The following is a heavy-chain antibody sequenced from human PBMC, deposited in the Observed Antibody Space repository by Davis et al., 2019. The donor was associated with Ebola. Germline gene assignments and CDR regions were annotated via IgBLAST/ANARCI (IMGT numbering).Heavy chain of an antibody. CDR3: ARGDMSAVGSDC. CDR2: LNTNTGNP. V-gene: IGHV7-4-1*02. D-gene: IGHD6-13*01. J-gene: IGHJ4*02. Sequence: ASVKVSCKASGYSFTNYAVHWVRQAPGQGLEWMGWLNTNTGNPIYAQGSTGRFVFSLDTSVNTAYLQISSLKAEDTAVYYCARGDMSAVGSDCWGQGTLVTVSS. CDR1: GYSFTNYA.